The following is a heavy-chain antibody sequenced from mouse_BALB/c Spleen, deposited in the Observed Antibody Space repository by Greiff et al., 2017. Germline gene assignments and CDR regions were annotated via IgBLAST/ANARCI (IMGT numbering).Heavy chain of an antibody. CDR3: ARVSYYGSSYVMDY. CDR1: GFTFSSFG. V-gene: IGHV5-17*02. Sequence: EVKLVESGGGLVQPGGSRKLSCAASGFTFSSFGMHWVRQAPEKGLEWVAYISSGSSTIYYADTVKGRFTISRDNPKNTLFLQMTSLRSEDTAMYYCARVSYYGSSYVMDYWGQGTSVTVSS. J-gene: IGHJ4*01. CDR2: ISSGSSTI. D-gene: IGHD1-1*01.